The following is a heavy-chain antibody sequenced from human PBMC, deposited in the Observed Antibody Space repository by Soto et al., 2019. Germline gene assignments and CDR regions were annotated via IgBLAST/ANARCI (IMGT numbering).Heavy chain of an antibody. CDR2: SRDKVHSHTT. CDR3: ARGVVSTGYFDY. CDR1: GFTFSDHY. Sequence: EVQLAESGGGLVQPGGSLRLSCAASGFTFSDHYMDWVRQAPGKGLEWVGRSRDKVHSHTTEYAASVEGRFTILRGDSENSLYLQMNSLKTEDTAVYYCARGVVSTGYFDYWGQGTLVTVSS. J-gene: IGHJ4*02. D-gene: IGHD5-12*01. V-gene: IGHV3-72*01.